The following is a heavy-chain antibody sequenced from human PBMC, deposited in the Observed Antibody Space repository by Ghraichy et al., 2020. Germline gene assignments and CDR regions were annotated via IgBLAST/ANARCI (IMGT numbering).Heavy chain of an antibody. CDR3: ARVNTLVRGGRGGFDP. Sequence: SETLSLTCRVSGGSISTTRNEWAWIRQPPGKGLEWIGNVYFRGSTYYNPSLQSRVTISVDTSKDQFSLRLDSVTAADTALYYCARVNTLVRGGRGGFDPWGQGTLVIVSS. V-gene: IGHV4-39*07. CDR2: VYFRGST. J-gene: IGHJ5*02. CDR1: GGSISTTRNE. D-gene: IGHD3-10*01.